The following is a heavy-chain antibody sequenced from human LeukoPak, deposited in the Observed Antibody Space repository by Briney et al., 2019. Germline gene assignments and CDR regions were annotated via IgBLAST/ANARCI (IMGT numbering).Heavy chain of an antibody. CDR3: AKCGNSGCHLIDY. Sequence: GGSLRLSCAASGFTFTTNAMSWVRQAPGKGLGWVSAISGRTGGTYYADSVKGRFTISRDNSKSTLYLQMDSLRAEDTAVYYCAKCGNSGCHLIDYWGQGTLVTVSS. J-gene: IGHJ4*02. CDR1: GFTFTTNA. V-gene: IGHV3-23*01. D-gene: IGHD5-12*01. CDR2: ISGRTGGT.